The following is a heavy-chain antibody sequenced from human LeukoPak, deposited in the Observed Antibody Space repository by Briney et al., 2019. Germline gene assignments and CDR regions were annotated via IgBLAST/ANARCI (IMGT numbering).Heavy chain of an antibody. Sequence: GASVKVSCKASGYTFTSYRISWVRQSPGQGLEGMGWISPYIVITNYAQKLQARVTMTTDTSTSTAYIELRSLRSVDTAVYYCARAPYYDSSGYYSTWGQGTLVTVSS. D-gene: IGHD3-22*01. CDR3: ARAPYYDSSGYYST. CDR1: GYTFTSYR. CDR2: ISPYIVIT. J-gene: IGHJ5*02. V-gene: IGHV1-18*01.